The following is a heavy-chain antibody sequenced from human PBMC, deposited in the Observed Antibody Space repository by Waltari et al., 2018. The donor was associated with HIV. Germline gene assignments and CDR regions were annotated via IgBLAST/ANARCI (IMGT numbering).Heavy chain of an antibody. J-gene: IGHJ4*02. CDR3: ARDGVLGIAVAEFDY. D-gene: IGHD6-19*01. CDR2: INPNSGGT. V-gene: IGHV1-2*02. CDR1: GSTFTGHY. Sequence: QVQPVQSGAEVKKPGASVKVSCKASGSTFTGHYTHSVRQAPGQGLQWMGWINPNSGGTNYAQKFQGRVTMTRDTSISTAYMELSRLRSDDTAVYYCARDGVLGIAVAEFDYWGQGTLVTVSS.